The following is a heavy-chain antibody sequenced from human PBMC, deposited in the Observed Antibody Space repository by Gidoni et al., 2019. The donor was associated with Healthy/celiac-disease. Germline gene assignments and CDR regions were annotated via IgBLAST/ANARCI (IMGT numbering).Heavy chain of an antibody. Sequence: QVQLQESGPGLVKPSETLSLTCTVSGYSISSGYSWGWIRQPPGKGLEWIGSIYDSGSTCYNPSLKSRVTISVDTSKNQFSLKLSSVTAADTAVYYCARVALGDSGYEYAFDYWGQGTLVTVSS. D-gene: IGHD5-12*01. CDR1: GYSISSGYS. J-gene: IGHJ4*02. V-gene: IGHV4-38-2*02. CDR2: IYDSGST. CDR3: ARVALGDSGYEYAFDY.